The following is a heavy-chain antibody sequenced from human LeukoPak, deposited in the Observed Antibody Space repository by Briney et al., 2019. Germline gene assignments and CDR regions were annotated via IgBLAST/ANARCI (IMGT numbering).Heavy chain of an antibody. CDR2: IGSSGYPI. Sequence: QPGGSLRLSCAASGFTFSNHEMNWVRQAPGKGLEWVSYIGSSGYPISYADSVKGRFTISRDNAKNSLYLQMNSLRAEDTAVYYCASVSYGSGRYYNLLLDYWGQGTLVTVSS. CDR1: GFTFSNHE. D-gene: IGHD3-10*01. V-gene: IGHV3-48*03. J-gene: IGHJ4*02. CDR3: ASVSYGSGRYYNLLLDY.